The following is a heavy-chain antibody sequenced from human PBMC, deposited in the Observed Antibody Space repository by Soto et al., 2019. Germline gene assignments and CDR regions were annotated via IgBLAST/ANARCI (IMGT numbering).Heavy chain of an antibody. CDR3: ARDKGPDTYGQTRIRDYSYAMDV. V-gene: IGHV4-31*03. J-gene: IGHJ6*02. CDR2: IYYSVST. D-gene: IGHD5-18*01. CDR1: GASISSGAYF. Sequence: QVQLQGSGPRLVKPSQTLSLTCSVSGASISSGAYFWTWIRHHPGKGLEWIGYIYYSVSTSYTYQNQSLQSRVTISVDTSKNLFSLRLTSVTAADTATYYCARDKGPDTYGQTRIRDYSYAMDVCGQGTTVIVS.